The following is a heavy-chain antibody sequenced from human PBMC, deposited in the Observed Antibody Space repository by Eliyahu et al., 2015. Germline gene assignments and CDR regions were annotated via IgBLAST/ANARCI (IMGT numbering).Heavy chain of an antibody. CDR3: ARDLGAYKRAFDY. CDR2: MYNGGAT. D-gene: IGHD3-16*01. Sequence: EVQLVESGGGLIQPGGSLRLSXAASGFTVRSNYMSWVRQAPGKGLEWLSVMYNGGATYYADSVKGRFTISRDNSKNTLYLQMNSLRADDTAVYYCARDLGAYKRAFDYWGQGTLVTVSS. J-gene: IGHJ4*02. CDR1: GFTVRSNY. V-gene: IGHV3-53*01.